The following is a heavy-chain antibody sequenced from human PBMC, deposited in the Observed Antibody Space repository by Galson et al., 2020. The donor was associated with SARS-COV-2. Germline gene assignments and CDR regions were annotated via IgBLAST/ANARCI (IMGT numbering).Heavy chain of an antibody. CDR2: ITSSSRTT. CDR3: ATEAHDY. Sequence: GESLKISCAASGFTFSSYSMNWVRQAPGKGLEWVSYITSSSRTTYYADSVKGRFTVSRDNAKNSVYLQMNNLRDEDTAVYYCATEAHDYWGQGTLVTVSS. V-gene: IGHV3-48*02. J-gene: IGHJ4*02. CDR1: GFTFSSYS.